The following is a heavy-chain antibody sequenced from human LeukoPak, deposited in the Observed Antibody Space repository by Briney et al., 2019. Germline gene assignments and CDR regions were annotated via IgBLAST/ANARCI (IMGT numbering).Heavy chain of an antibody. CDR3: ARRRFSDYGDSYFDY. V-gene: IGHV4-61*02. CDR1: GGSISSGSYY. Sequence: PSQTLSLTCTVSGGSISSGSYYWSWIRQPAGKGLEWIGRIYTSGSTNYNPSLKSRVTISVDTSKNQFSLKLSSVTAADTAVYYCARRRFSDYGDSYFDYWGQGTLVTVSS. CDR2: IYTSGST. J-gene: IGHJ4*02. D-gene: IGHD4-17*01.